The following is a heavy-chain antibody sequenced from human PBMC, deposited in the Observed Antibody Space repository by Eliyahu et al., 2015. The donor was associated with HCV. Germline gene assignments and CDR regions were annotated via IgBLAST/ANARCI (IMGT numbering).Heavy chain of an antibody. D-gene: IGHD5-24*01. J-gene: IGHJ4*02. CDR2: IDPSDSYT. CDR1: GYSFTSYW. Sequence: EVQLVQSGAEVKKPGESLRISCKGSGYSFTSYWISWVRQMPGKGLEWMGRIDPSDSYTNYSPSFQGHVTISADKSISTAYLQWSSLKASDTAMYYCARQGQLDMLEMATISYWGQGTLVTVSS. V-gene: IGHV5-10-1*03. CDR3: ARQGQLDMLEMATISY.